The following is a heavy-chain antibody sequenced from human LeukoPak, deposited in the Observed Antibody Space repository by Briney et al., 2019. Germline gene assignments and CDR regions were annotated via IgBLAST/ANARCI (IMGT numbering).Heavy chain of an antibody. CDR1: GFTFSTYA. Sequence: GGSLRLSCAASGFTFSTYAMSWVRLAPGKGLEWVSGISGSGGSTYYADSVKGRFTSSRDNSNNTLYVQMNSLRAEDTAVYYCAKGDDFWSGPGLNWFDPWGQGTLVTVSS. CDR3: AKGDDFWSGPGLNWFDP. D-gene: IGHD3-3*01. V-gene: IGHV3-23*01. CDR2: ISGSGGST. J-gene: IGHJ5*02.